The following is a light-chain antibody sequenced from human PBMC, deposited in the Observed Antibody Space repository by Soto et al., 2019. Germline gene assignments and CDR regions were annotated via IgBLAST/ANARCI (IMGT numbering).Light chain of an antibody. CDR1: QSVSSN. V-gene: IGKV3-15*01. CDR3: QQYNNWPSLT. CDR2: GAS. J-gene: IGKJ4*01. Sequence: EIVMTQSPATLSVSPGERATLSCRASQSVSSNLAWYQQKPGQAPRLLIYGASTRATGIPARFSGSGSGTDVTLTISSLQSEDFGVYYCQQYNNWPSLTFGGGTKVEIK.